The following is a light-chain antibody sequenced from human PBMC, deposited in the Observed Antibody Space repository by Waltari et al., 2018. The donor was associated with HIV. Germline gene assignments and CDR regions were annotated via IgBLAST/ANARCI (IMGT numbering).Light chain of an antibody. Sequence: SVVTQPPSASGTPGQRVTISCSGNTSNIGSNYVFWYQHLPGPAPKLLIHRNDQRPSGVPDRFSGSTSGTSASLAISGLRSEDEADYYGVTWDDSLRGVVFGGRTKVAVL. CDR2: RND. CDR1: TSNIGSNY. V-gene: IGLV1-47*01. J-gene: IGLJ2*01. CDR3: VTWDDSLRGVV.